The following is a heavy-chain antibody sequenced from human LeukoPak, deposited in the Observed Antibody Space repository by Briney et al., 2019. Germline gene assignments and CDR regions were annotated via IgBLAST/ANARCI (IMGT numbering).Heavy chain of an antibody. CDR3: ARERALGYGKTESGLDY. CDR2: ISSSSSYI. Sequence: GGSLRLSCAASGFTFSSYSMNWVRQAPGKGLEWVSSISSSSSYIYYADSVKGRFTISRDNAKNSLYLQMNSLRAEDTAVYYCARERALGYGKTESGLDYWGQGTLVTVSS. J-gene: IGHJ4*02. V-gene: IGHV3-21*01. D-gene: IGHD5-12*01. CDR1: GFTFSSYS.